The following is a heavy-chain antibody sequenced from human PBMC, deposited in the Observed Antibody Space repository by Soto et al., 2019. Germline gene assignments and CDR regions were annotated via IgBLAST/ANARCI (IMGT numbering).Heavy chain of an antibody. V-gene: IGHV1-69*01. D-gene: IGHD1-26*01. Sequence: QVQLVQSGAEVKKPGSSVKVSCKASGGTFSRYAISWVRQAPGHGLEWMGGIIPIFGTANYAQKFQGRVTITAAEATSTAYMELSSLRSEDTAVYYCAREVVVGATAYFDYWGQGPLVTFSS. J-gene: IGHJ4*02. CDR3: AREVVVGATAYFDY. CDR1: GGTFSRYA. CDR2: IIPIFGTA.